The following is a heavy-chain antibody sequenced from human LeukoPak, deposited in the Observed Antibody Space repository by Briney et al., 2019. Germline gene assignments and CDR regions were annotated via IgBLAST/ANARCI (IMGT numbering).Heavy chain of an antibody. CDR3: TTEERVSSGYCSGGSCYIDY. V-gene: IGHV3-15*01. Sequence: GGSLRLSCAASGFAFSSYEMNWVRQAPGKGLEWVGRIKSKTDGGTTDYAAPVKGRFIISRDDSKNTLYLQMNSLKTEGTAVYYCTTEERVSSGYCSGGSCYIDYWGQGTLVTVSS. CDR1: GFAFSSYE. J-gene: IGHJ4*02. D-gene: IGHD2-15*01. CDR2: IKSKTDGGTT.